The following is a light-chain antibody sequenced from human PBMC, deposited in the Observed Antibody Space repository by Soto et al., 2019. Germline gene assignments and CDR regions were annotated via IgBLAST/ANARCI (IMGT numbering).Light chain of an antibody. CDR2: DAS. Sequence: EIVLTQSPATLSLSPGERATLSCRASQSVSSYLAWYQQKPGQAPRLLIYDASSRATGIPARFSGSGFGTDFTLTISSLESEDSAVYYCQQRSYWPPYTFGRGTKVDIK. J-gene: IGKJ2*01. V-gene: IGKV3-11*01. CDR3: QQRSYWPPYT. CDR1: QSVSSY.